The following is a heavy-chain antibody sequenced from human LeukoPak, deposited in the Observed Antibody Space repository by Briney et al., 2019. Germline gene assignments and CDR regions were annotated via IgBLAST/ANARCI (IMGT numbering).Heavy chain of an antibody. Sequence: PGGSLRLSCAASGFTFSSYAMSWVRQAPGKGLEWIGEINHSGSTNYNPSLKSRVTISVDTSKNQFSLKLSSVTAADTAVYYCARGGGYSYGYRLSYYFDYWGQGTLVTVSS. CDR2: INHSGST. J-gene: IGHJ4*02. CDR1: GFTFSSYA. CDR3: ARGGGYSYGYRLSYYFDY. V-gene: IGHV4-34*01. D-gene: IGHD5-18*01.